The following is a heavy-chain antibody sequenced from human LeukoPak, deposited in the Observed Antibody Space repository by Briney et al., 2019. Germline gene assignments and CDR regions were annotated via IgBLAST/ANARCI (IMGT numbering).Heavy chain of an antibody. V-gene: IGHV4-34*01. CDR3: ARNPGGWFDP. J-gene: IGHJ5*02. CDR1: GGSFSGYY. Sequence: PSVTLSLTCAVYGGSFSGYYWSWIRQTPGKGLEWIGEINHSGSTNYNPSLKSRVTISVDTSRNQFSLKLSSVTAADTAVYYCARNPGGWFDPWGQGTLVTVSS. D-gene: IGHD1-14*01. CDR2: INHSGST.